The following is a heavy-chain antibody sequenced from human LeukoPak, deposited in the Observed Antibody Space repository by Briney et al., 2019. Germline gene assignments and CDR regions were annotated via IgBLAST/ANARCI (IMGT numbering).Heavy chain of an antibody. CDR3: ARGGSGSYGSY. CDR2: INAGNGNT. V-gene: IGHV1-3*01. CDR1: GYTFTGYA. Sequence: GASVKVSCKASGYTFTGYAMHWVRQAPGQRLEWMGWINAGNGNTKYSQKFQGRVTITRDTSASTAYMELSSLRSEDTAVYYCARGGSGSYGSYWGQGTLVTVSS. D-gene: IGHD3-10*01. J-gene: IGHJ4*02.